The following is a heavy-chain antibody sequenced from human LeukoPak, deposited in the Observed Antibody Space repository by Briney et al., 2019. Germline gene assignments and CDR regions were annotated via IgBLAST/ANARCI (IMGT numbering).Heavy chain of an antibody. V-gene: IGHV1-46*01. J-gene: IGHJ4*02. CDR1: GYTFTSYY. D-gene: IGHD2-2*01. Sequence: ASVKVSCKASGYTFTSYYMHWVRQAPGQGLEWMGLINPGGGSTNYAQKLQGRVTMTTDTSTSTAYMELRSLRSDDTAVYYCARDHRYCSSTRCYDRYFDYWGQGTLVTVSS. CDR3: ARDHRYCSSTRCYDRYFDY. CDR2: INPGGGST.